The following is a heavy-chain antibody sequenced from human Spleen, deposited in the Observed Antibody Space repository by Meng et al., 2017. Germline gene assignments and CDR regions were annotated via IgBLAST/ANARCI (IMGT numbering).Heavy chain of an antibody. V-gene: IGHV3-23*01. Sequence: GGSLRLSCAASGFTFSSYGMTWVRQAPGKGLEWVSVITSSGVSTYYADPVKGRFSISRDNSKNTLYLQMNSLRAEDTAVYYCAKSSKAVPVQLDFWGQGTLVTVSS. CDR1: GFTFSSYG. D-gene: IGHD4-17*01. CDR3: AKSSKAVPVQLDF. CDR2: ITSSGVST. J-gene: IGHJ4*02.